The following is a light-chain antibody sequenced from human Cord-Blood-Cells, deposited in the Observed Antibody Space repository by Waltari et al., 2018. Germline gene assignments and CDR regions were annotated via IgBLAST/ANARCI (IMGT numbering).Light chain of an antibody. CDR1: QSLSSW. V-gene: IGKV1-5*03. CDR3: QQYNSYQGT. Sequence: DIQMTQSPSTLSASVGDRVTIPCRASQSLSSWLAWYQQKPGKAPKLLIYKAYSLESGVPSRFSGSGSGTEFTLTISSLQPDDFATYYCQQYNSYQGTFGQGTKVEIK. CDR2: KAY. J-gene: IGKJ1*01.